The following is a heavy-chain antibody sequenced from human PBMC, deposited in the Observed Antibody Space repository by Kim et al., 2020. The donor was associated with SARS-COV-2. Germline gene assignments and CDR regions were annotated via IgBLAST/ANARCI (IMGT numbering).Heavy chain of an antibody. J-gene: IGHJ4*02. CDR1: GGSFSGYY. Sequence: GSLSLTCAVYGGSFSGYYWSWIRQPPGKGLEWIGEINHSGSTNYNPSLKSRVTISVDTSKNQFSLKLSSVTAADTAVYYCARGQPSTVTFDYWGQGSL. CDR3: ARGQPSTVTFDY. V-gene: IGHV4-34*01. CDR2: INHSGST. D-gene: IGHD4-17*01.